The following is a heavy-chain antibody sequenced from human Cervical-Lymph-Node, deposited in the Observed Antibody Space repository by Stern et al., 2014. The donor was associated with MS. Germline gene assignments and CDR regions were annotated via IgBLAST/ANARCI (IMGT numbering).Heavy chain of an antibody. J-gene: IGHJ5*01. Sequence: EVQLVESGGGLVQPGRSLRRSCSASQITFDDYGFYLVRHAPGKGLDWAVGIGCNSATKVYADSVKGRFAISRDNAKDSLYLQMNNLTPDDTALYYCAKSYSSSWSGWIDSWGQGILVTVSS. CDR2: IGCNSATK. CDR1: QITFDDYG. V-gene: IGHV3-9*01. D-gene: IGHD6-13*01. CDR3: AKSYSSSWSGWIDS.